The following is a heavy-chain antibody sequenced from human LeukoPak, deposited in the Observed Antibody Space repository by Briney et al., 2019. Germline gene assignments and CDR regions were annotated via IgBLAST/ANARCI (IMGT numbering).Heavy chain of an antibody. J-gene: IGHJ4*02. D-gene: IGHD5-18*01. CDR3: ARGLRGYSYGMVDY. CDR2: ISAYNGNT. V-gene: IGHV1-18*04. CDR1: GYTFTSYG. Sequence: ASVKVSCKASGYTFTSYGISWVRQAPGQGLEWMGWISAYNGNTNYAQKLQGRVTMTTDTSTSTAFMELRSLRSDDTAVYYCARGLRGYSYGMVDYWGQGTLVTVSS.